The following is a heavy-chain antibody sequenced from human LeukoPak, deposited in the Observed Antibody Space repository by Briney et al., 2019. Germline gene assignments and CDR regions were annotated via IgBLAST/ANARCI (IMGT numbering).Heavy chain of an antibody. CDR1: GYTFTSYG. CDR2: ISAYNGNT. D-gene: IGHD3-10*01. CDR3: AREDDYYGSGSYKIRDAFDI. J-gene: IGHJ3*02. V-gene: IGHV1-18*01. Sequence: GASVKISCKASGYTFTSYGISWVRQAPGQGLEWMGWISAYNGNTNYAQKLQGRVTMTTDTSTSTAYMELRSLRSDDTAVYYCAREDDYYGSGSYKIRDAFDIWGQGTMVTVSS.